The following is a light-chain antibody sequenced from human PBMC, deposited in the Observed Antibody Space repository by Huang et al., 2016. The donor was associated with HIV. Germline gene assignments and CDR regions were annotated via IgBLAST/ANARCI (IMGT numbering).Light chain of an antibody. Sequence: DIQVTQSPSSLSASVGDRVTITCQASQDIGSNLNWYQQKSGKAPKFLIDDASNLERGVPSRFSGRGSGTHFTLTITNLQPEDFATYYCQQYDDVSISFGGGTKVDI. CDR1: QDIGSN. CDR2: DAS. J-gene: IGKJ4*01. CDR3: QQYDDVSIS. V-gene: IGKV1-33*01.